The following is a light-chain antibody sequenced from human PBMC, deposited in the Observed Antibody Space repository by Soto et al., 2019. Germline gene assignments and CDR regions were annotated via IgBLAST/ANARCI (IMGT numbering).Light chain of an antibody. CDR3: QQYKNLYT. CDR1: QSISGW. CDR2: DAS. V-gene: IGKV1-5*01. Sequence: DIQMTQSPSTLSASVGHSVTITCRASQSISGWLAWYQQKPGKAPKLLISDASTLESGVPSRFRGSGSETEFTLTISSLQPDDVATYYCQQYKNLYTFGQGSKLEI. J-gene: IGKJ2*01.